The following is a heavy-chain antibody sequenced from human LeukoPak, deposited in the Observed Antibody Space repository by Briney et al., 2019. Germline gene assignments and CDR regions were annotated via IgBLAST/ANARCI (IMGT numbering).Heavy chain of an antibody. CDR1: GFTFSSYA. Sequence: GGSLRLSCAASGFTFSSYAMSWVRQAQGKGLEWVSAISGSGGSTSYADSVKGRFTISRDNSKNTLYLQMNSLRAEDTAVYYCAKRDYGGPFDYWGQGTLVTVSS. CDR2: ISGSGGST. CDR3: AKRDYGGPFDY. V-gene: IGHV3-23*01. D-gene: IGHD4-23*01. J-gene: IGHJ4*02.